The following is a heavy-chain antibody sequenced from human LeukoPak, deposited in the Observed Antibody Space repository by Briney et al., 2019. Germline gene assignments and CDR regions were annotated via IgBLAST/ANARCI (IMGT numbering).Heavy chain of an antibody. D-gene: IGHD3-9*01. CDR2: IKQDESEK. J-gene: IGHJ5*02. CDR3: ARGGYYDILTGTNWFDP. V-gene: IGHV3-7*05. Sequence: PGGSLKLSCAASGFTFSSYWMSWVRQAPGQGLEWVANIKQDESEKYYVDSVKGRVTISRDNAKNSLYLQMNSLRPEDTAVYYCARGGYYDILTGTNWFDPWGQGTLVTVSS. CDR1: GFTFSSYW.